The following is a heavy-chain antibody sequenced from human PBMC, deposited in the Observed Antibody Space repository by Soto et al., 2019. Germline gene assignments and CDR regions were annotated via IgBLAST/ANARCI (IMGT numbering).Heavy chain of an antibody. D-gene: IGHD6-13*01. CDR3: DRERPDGSRLDP. J-gene: IGHJ5*02. CDR2: IYYSGST. Sequence: PSETLSLTCTVSGGSISSGDYYWSWIRQPPGKGLEWIGYIYYSGSTYYNPSLKSRVTISVDTSKNQFSLKLSSVTAADTAVYYCDRERPDGSRLDPWGQGTLVTVS. CDR1: GGSISSGDYY. V-gene: IGHV4-30-4*01.